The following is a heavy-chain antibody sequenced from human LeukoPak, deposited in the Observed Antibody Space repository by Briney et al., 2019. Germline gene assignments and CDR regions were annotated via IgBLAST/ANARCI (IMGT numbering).Heavy chain of an antibody. Sequence: SETLSLTCAVYGGSFSGYYWSWIRQPPGKGLEWIGEINHSGSTNYNPSLKSRVTISVDTSKNQFSLKLSSVTAADTAVYYCARHGVLRYYDSSGFTFDIWGQGTMVTVSS. V-gene: IGHV4-34*01. J-gene: IGHJ3*02. CDR3: ARHGVLRYYDSSGFTFDI. D-gene: IGHD3-22*01. CDR1: GGSFSGYY. CDR2: INHSGST.